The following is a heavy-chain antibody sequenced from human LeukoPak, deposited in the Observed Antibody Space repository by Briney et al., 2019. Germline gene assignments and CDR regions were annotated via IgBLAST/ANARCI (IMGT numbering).Heavy chain of an antibody. J-gene: IGHJ4*02. Sequence: ASVKVSCKASGYIFTASYVHWVRQAPGQGLECMGWINPHSGGTNYAQKFQGRVTMTRDTSISTAYMELSRLRSDDTAVYYCARFCSSSSCPFDYWGQGTLVTVSS. CDR3: ARFCSSSSCPFDY. V-gene: IGHV1-2*02. D-gene: IGHD2-2*01. CDR1: GYIFTASY. CDR2: INPHSGGT.